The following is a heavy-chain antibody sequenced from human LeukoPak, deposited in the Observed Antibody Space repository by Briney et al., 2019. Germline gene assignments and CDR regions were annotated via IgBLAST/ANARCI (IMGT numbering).Heavy chain of an antibody. Sequence: GESLKISCTISGFTFGDYVMSWFRQAPGKGLEWVGVIGSKACGGTTEYAASVKGRFTISTDDSKSSAYLQMNSLKSEDTAVYYCTVTMVGHYYFDYWGQGTLVTVSS. J-gene: IGHJ4*02. CDR2: IGSKACGGTT. CDR3: TVTMVGHYYFDY. D-gene: IGHD3-10*01. CDR1: GFTFGDYV. V-gene: IGHV3-49*03.